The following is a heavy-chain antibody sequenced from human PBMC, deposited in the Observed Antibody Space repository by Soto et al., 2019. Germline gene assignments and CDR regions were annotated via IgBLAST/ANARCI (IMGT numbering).Heavy chain of an antibody. CDR3: TRRSRWYYYGTASYYNLWFDS. CDR1: GGSISSSNW. D-gene: IGHD3-10*01. Sequence: PSETLSLTCTVSGGSISSSNWWSWVRQPPGKGLEWIGKIYHSESTYFNPSLKSRVTISVDTSKNQFSLKLSSVTAADTAVYFCTRRSRWYYYGTASYYNLWFDSWGQGSLVTVSS. CDR2: IYHSEST. V-gene: IGHV4-4*02. J-gene: IGHJ5*01.